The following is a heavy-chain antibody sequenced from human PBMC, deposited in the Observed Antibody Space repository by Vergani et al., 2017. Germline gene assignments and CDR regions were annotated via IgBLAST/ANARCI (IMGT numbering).Heavy chain of an antibody. Sequence: QVKLQESGPGLLKPSQTLSLTCTVSGESIRSGSHYWSWIRQPAGKGPEWIGHIHTGGSTDINPSFKSRVSISVDTSKSQFSLILNSVTVADTAGYYCARSRPYCTSGSCPAIWGQGTLVTVSS. CDR1: GESIRSGSHY. D-gene: IGHD2-15*01. J-gene: IGHJ4*02. CDR2: IHTGGST. V-gene: IGHV4-61*02. CDR3: ARSRPYCTSGSCPAI.